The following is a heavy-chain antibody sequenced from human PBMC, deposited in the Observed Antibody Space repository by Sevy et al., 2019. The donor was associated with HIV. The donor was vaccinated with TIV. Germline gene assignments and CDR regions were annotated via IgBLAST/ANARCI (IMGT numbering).Heavy chain of an antibody. D-gene: IGHD3-22*01. J-gene: IGHJ4*02. V-gene: IGHV4-39*01. CDR1: GGSISSSSYY. CDR2: IYSSGST. Sequence: SETLSLTCTVSGGSISSSSYYWGWIRQPPGKGLEWIGNIYSSGSTHHNPSIKSQVTISDDTSKNQFPLKLSSVTAADTAVYYCARGSGYLIDYWGQGTLVTVSS. CDR3: ARGSGYLIDY.